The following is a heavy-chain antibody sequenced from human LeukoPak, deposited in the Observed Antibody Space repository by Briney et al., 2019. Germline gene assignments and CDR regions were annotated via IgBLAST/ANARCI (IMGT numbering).Heavy chain of an antibody. CDR3: VKDLARYYDASGYEYFDY. D-gene: IGHD3-22*01. V-gene: IGHV3-23*01. J-gene: IGHJ4*02. CDR2: IGSNGDRT. CDR1: GFTFRSYA. Sequence: GGSLRLSCAASGFTFRSYAMSWVRQASGKGLEWVSIIGSNGDRTFYADSVKGRFTISRDNSKNTLYLQMNSLRGEDTAVYYCVKDLARYYDASGYEYFDYWGQGTLVSVSS.